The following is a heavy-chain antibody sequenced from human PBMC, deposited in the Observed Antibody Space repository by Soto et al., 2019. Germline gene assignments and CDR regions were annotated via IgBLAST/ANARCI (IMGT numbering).Heavy chain of an antibody. Sequence: ASVKVSCKASGYTFTSYAMHLVRQAPGQRLEWMGWINAGNGNTKYSQKFQGRVTITRDTSASTAYMELSSLRSEDTAVYYCARQYCSSTSCYGAFDIWGQGTMVTVSS. CDR2: INAGNGNT. J-gene: IGHJ3*02. CDR1: GYTFTSYA. CDR3: ARQYCSSTSCYGAFDI. D-gene: IGHD2-2*01. V-gene: IGHV1-3*01.